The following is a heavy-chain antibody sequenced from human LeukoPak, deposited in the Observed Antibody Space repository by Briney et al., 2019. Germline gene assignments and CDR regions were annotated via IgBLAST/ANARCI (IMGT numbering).Heavy chain of an antibody. CDR2: IYYSGST. Sequence: PSQTLSLTCTVSGGSFSSGDYYWSWIRQPPGKGLEWIGYIYYSGSTYYNPSLKSRVTISVDTSKNQFSLKLSSVTAADTAVYYCARSSSMVRGVIIVFAFDIWGQGTMVTVSS. V-gene: IGHV4-30-4*08. D-gene: IGHD3-10*01. CDR1: GGSFSSGDYY. CDR3: ARSSSMVRGVIIVFAFDI. J-gene: IGHJ3*02.